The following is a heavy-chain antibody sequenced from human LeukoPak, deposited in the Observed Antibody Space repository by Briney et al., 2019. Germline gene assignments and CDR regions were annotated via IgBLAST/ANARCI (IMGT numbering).Heavy chain of an antibody. J-gene: IGHJ6*03. V-gene: IGHV1-69*05. CDR3: ARGEEVVLAAMRAYYYYYMDV. CDR1: GGTFSSYA. D-gene: IGHD2-2*01. Sequence: SVKVSXKASGGTFSSYAISWVRQPPGQGLEWMGGIIPIFGTANYAQKFQGRVTITTDESTSTAYMELSSLRSEDTAVYYCARGEEVVLAAMRAYYYYYMDVWGKGTTVTVSS. CDR2: IIPIFGTA.